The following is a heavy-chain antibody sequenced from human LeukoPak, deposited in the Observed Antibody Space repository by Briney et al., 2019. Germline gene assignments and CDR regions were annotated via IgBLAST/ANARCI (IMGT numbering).Heavy chain of an antibody. V-gene: IGHV3-30*18. Sequence: GGSVRLSCAASGFTFSSYGMHWVRQAPGKGLEWVAVISYDGSNTYYADSVKGRFTISRDNSKNTLYLQMNSLRAEDTAVYYCAKDRGCSSTSCYIDYCGQGTLVTVSS. J-gene: IGHJ4*02. CDR3: AKDRGCSSTSCYIDY. CDR1: GFTFSSYG. D-gene: IGHD2-2*02. CDR2: ISYDGSNT.